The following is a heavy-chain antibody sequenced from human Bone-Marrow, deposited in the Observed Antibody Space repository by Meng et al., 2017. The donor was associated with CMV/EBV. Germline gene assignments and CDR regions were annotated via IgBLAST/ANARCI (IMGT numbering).Heavy chain of an antibody. CDR1: GFKFNFHG. Sequence: GESLKISCAASGFKFNFHGMNWVRQSPGKGLEWVSSISKSSIYIYYADSVKGRFTVSRDNAKNSLYLQMSSLRPEDTAIYYCARDKGDYDILVGTSFGMDVWGLGTTVTVSS. V-gene: IGHV3-21*06. CDR3: ARDKGDYDILVGTSFGMDV. J-gene: IGHJ6*02. CDR2: ISKSSIYI. D-gene: IGHD3-9*01.